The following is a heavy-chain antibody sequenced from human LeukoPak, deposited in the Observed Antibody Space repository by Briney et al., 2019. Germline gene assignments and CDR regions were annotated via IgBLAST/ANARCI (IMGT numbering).Heavy chain of an antibody. CDR2: VNNDGTGT. V-gene: IGHV3-74*01. CDR3: ARGGAFHAFDI. J-gene: IGHJ3*02. Sequence: GGSLRLSCAASGFTFGSYWMYWVRQGPEKGLECISRVNNDGTGTIYADSVKGRFTISRDNAKNAVFLQLNSLRTEDTAVYYCARGGAFHAFDIWGQGTMVTVSS. CDR1: GFTFGSYW.